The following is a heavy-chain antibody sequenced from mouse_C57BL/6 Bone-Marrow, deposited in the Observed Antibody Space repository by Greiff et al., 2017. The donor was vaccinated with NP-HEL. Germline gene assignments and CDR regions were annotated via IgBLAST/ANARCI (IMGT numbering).Heavy chain of an antibody. V-gene: IGHV2-5*01. D-gene: IGHD1-1*01. J-gene: IGHJ1*03. CDR3: AKDGFYGSRWYFDV. CDR2: LWRGGST. CDR1: GFPLPSYG. Sequence: QVQLQQSGPGLVQPSQSLSITCTVSGFPLPSYGVPWVRQSPGKGLEWLGVLWRGGSTDYNAAFMSRLSITKDNSKSQVFFKMNSLQADDTAIYYCAKDGFYGSRWYFDVWGTGTTVTVSS.